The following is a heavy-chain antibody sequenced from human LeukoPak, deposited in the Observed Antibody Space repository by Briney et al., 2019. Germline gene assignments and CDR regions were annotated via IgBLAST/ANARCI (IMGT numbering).Heavy chain of an antibody. J-gene: IGHJ5*02. V-gene: IGHV5-51*01. CDR3: ARHSELYTEYGWFDP. Sequence: GESLKISCKGSGYSFTSYWIGWVRQMPGKGLEWMGIIYPSDSDTTYSPSFQGQVTISADKSISTAYLQWSSLKASDTAMYYCARHSELYTEYGWFDPWGQGTLVTVSS. CDR1: GYSFTSYW. D-gene: IGHD2-2*02. CDR2: IYPSDSDT.